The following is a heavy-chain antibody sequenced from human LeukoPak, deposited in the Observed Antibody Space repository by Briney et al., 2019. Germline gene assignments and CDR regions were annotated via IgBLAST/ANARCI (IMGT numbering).Heavy chain of an antibody. CDR3: ARGLDSSRSFDY. CDR2: INHSGST. D-gene: IGHD6-13*01. CDR1: GGSFSGYY. V-gene: IGHV4-34*01. J-gene: IGHJ4*02. Sequence: SETLSLTCAVYGGSFSGYYWSWLRQPPGKGLEWIGEINHSGSTNYNPSLKSRVTISVDTSKNQLSLKLSSVTAADTAVYYCARGLDSSRSFDYWGQGTLVTVSS.